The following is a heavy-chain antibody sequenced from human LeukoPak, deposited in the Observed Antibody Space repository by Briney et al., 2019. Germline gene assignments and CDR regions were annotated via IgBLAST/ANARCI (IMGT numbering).Heavy chain of an antibody. CDR1: GFTFDDYG. J-gene: IGHJ4*02. CDR2: INRNGGST. V-gene: IGHV3-20*04. D-gene: IGHD3-10*01. CDR3: ARGFRNGPFDC. Sequence: GGSLRLSCEASGFTFDDYGMSWVRQPPGKGLEWVSGINRNGGSTDYADSVKGRFTISRDNAKNSHFLQMNSLRVEDTALYYCARGFRNGPFDCWGQGTLVTVSA.